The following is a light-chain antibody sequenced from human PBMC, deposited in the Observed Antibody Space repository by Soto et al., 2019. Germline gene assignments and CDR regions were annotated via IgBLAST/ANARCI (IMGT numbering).Light chain of an antibody. CDR1: SSDVGSYNL. CDR2: EGS. J-gene: IGLJ2*01. V-gene: IGLV2-23*01. CDR3: CSYAGSSTV. Sequence: QSALTQPASVSGSPGQSITISCTGTSSDVGSYNLVSWYQQHPGKAPKLMIYEGSKRPSGVSNRFSGSKSGNTASLTISGLQAEDEADYYGCSYAGSSTVFGGGTKLTV.